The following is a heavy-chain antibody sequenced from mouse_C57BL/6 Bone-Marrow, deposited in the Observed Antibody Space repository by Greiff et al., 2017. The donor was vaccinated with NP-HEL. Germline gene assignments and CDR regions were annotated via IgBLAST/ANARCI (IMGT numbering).Heavy chain of an antibody. Sequence: VQLKQSGAELVKPGASVKLSCKASGYTFTSYWMHWVKQRPGQGLEWIGMINPNSGSTNYNEKFKSKATLTVDKSSSTAYMQLSSLTSEDSAGYYDARNGGYGNYAWFAYWGQGTLVTVSA. CDR2: INPNSGST. CDR1: GYTFTSYW. J-gene: IGHJ3*01. CDR3: ARNGGYGNYAWFAY. V-gene: IGHV1-64*01. D-gene: IGHD2-1*01.